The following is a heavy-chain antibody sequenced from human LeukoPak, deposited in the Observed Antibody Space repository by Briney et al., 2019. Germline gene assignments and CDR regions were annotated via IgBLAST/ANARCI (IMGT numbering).Heavy chain of an antibody. V-gene: IGHV1-2*02. CDR2: INPNSGGT. D-gene: IGHD2-2*01. CDR3: ASWNDCSSTSCYAHDY. J-gene: IGHJ4*02. Sequence: ASVKVSCKASGYTFTGYYMHWVRQAPGQGLEWMGWINPNSGGTNYAQKFQGRVTMTRDTSISTAYMELSRLRSDDTAAYYCASWNDCSSTSCYAHDYWGQGTLVTVSS. CDR1: GYTFTGYY.